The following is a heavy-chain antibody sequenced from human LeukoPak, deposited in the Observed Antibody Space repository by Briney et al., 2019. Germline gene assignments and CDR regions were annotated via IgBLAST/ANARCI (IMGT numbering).Heavy chain of an antibody. CDR2: IYYSGST. J-gene: IGHJ4*02. Sequence: SETLSLTCTVSGGSISSYYWSWIRQPPGKGLEWIGYIYYSGSTNYNPSLKSRVTISVDTSKNQFSLKLSSVTAADMAVYYCARDGVGFFDYWGQGTLVTVSS. CDR1: GGSISSYY. CDR3: ARDGVGFFDY. D-gene: IGHD1-26*01. V-gene: IGHV4-59*01.